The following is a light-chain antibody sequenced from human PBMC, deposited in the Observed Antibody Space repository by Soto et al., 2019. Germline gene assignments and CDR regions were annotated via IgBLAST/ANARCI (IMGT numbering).Light chain of an antibody. J-gene: IGKJ4*01. CDR1: RSVRNY. CDR2: DAS. Sequence: DIVLTQSPGTLSLSPGERVTFSCRASRSVRNYLAWYQQKPGQAPSLLIFDASTRATGIPPRFSGSGSGTDFTLTSSGVEPEDAAVYYCQQRWSWPLTFGGGTKVEIK. V-gene: IGKV3-11*01. CDR3: QQRWSWPLT.